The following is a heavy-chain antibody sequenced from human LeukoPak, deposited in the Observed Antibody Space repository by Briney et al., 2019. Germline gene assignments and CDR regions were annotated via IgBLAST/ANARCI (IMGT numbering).Heavy chain of an antibody. CDR3: ARGPIVVVTATPYYYYGMDV. D-gene: IGHD2-21*02. Sequence: KPSETLSLTCAVYGGSFSGYYWSWIRQPPGKGLEWIGEINHSGSTNYNPSLKSRVTISVDTSKNQFSLKLSSVTAADTAVYYCARGPIVVVTATPYYYYGMDVWGQGTTVTVSS. J-gene: IGHJ6*02. CDR2: INHSGST. V-gene: IGHV4-34*01. CDR1: GGSFSGYY.